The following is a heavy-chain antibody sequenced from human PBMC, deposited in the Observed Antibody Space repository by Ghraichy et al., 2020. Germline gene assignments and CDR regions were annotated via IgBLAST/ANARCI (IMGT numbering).Heavy chain of an antibody. V-gene: IGHV3-30*18. J-gene: IGHJ4*02. D-gene: IGHD6-6*01. Sequence: GGSLRLSCAASGFTFSDYGMHWVRQAPGKGLEWLTFMSYDGAHKYYTDSVRGRFTISRDNSKNTLYLQMSSLRPEDTAVYSCAKEGTSSIAADYWGQGTLVTVSS. CDR3: AKEGTSSIAADY. CDR2: MSYDGAHK. CDR1: GFTFSDYG.